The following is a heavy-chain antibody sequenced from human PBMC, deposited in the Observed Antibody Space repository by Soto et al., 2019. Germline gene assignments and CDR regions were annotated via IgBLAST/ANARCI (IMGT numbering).Heavy chain of an antibody. V-gene: IGHV4-59*12. D-gene: IGHD6-6*01. CDR3: ARGRREYSSSWGWDYYYYYMDV. Sequence: SETLSLTCTVSGGSISSYYWSWIRQPPGKGLEWIGDIYYSGSTNYNPSLKSRVTISVDTSKNQFSLKLSSVTAADTAVYYCARGRREYSSSWGWDYYYYYMDVWGKGTTVTVSS. CDR1: GGSISSYY. J-gene: IGHJ6*03. CDR2: IYYSGST.